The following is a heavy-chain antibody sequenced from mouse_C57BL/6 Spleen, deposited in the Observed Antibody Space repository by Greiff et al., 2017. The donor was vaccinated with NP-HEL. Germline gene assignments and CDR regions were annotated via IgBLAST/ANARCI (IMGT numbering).Heavy chain of an antibody. CDR1: GFTFSDYG. D-gene: IGHD4-1*01. J-gene: IGHJ3*01. CDR2: ISSGSSTI. CDR3: ARLGRLAY. Sequence: EVKLMESGGGLVKPGGSLKLSCAASGFTFSDYGMHWVRQAPEKGLEWVAYISSGSSTIYYADTVKGRFTISRDNAKNTLFLQMTSLRSEDTAMYYCARLGRLAYWGQGTLVTVSA. V-gene: IGHV5-17*01.